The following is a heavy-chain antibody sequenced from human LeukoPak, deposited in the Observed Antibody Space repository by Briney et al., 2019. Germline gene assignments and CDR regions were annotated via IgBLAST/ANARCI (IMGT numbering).Heavy chain of an antibody. CDR1: GGTFSSYA. CDR2: IIPIFGTA. Sequence: GASVKVSCKASGGTFSSYAISWGRQAPGQGLEWMGGIIPIFGTANYAQKFQGRVTITTDESTSTAYMELSSLRSEDTAVYYCAAGRGYSYGSPDYWGQGTLVTVSS. J-gene: IGHJ4*02. CDR3: AAGRGYSYGSPDY. D-gene: IGHD5-18*01. V-gene: IGHV1-69*05.